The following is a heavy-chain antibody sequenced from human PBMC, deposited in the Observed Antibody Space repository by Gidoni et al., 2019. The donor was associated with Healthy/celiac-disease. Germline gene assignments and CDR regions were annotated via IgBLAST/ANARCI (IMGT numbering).Heavy chain of an antibody. CDR3: ARGGKITMIVVVIRGNGAFDI. J-gene: IGHJ3*02. CDR2: NNHSGST. Sequence: QVQLQQLGAGLLKPSETLSLTCAVYGGSFSGYYWSWIRQPPGKGLEWIGENNHSGSTNYNPSLKSRVTISVDTSKNPFSLKLSSVTAADTAVYYCARGGKITMIVVVIRGNGAFDIWGQGTMVTVSS. D-gene: IGHD3-22*01. V-gene: IGHV4-34*01. CDR1: GGSFSGYY.